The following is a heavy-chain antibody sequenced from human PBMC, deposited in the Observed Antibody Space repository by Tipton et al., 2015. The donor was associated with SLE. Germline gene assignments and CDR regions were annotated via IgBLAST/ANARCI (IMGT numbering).Heavy chain of an antibody. CDR1: GYSISSGYY. Sequence: GLVKPSETLSLTCAVSGYSISSGYYWGWIRQPPGKGLEWIGSIYHSGSTYYNPSLKSRVTISVDTSKNQFSLKLSSVTAADTAVYYCASVAELERYDAFDIWGQGTMVTVSS. D-gene: IGHD1-1*01. CDR2: IYHSGST. J-gene: IGHJ3*02. CDR3: ASVAELERYDAFDI. V-gene: IGHV4-38-2*01.